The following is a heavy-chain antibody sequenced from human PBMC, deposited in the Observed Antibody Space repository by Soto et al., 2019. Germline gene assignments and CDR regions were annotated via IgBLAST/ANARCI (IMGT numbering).Heavy chain of an antibody. Sequence: QLQLQESGPGLVKPSETLSLTCTVSGGSISSSSYYWGWIRQPPGKGLEWIGSIYYSGSTYYNPSLKSRVTISVDTSKNQFSLKLSSVTAADTAVYYCARHVLPGFLIAAGWGYWGQGTLVTVSS. J-gene: IGHJ4*02. CDR1: GGSISSSSYY. CDR3: ARHVLPGFLIAAGWGY. CDR2: IYYSGST. V-gene: IGHV4-39*01. D-gene: IGHD3-9*01.